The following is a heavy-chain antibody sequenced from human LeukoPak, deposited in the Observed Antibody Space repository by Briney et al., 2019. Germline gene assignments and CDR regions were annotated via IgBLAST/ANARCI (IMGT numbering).Heavy chain of an antibody. V-gene: IGHV4-31*03. Sequence: SETLSLTCTVSGVSISSGGYYWSWIRQHPGKGLEWIGYIYYSGSTYYNPSLKSRVTISVDTSKNQFSLKLSSVTAADTAVYYCARTSYDSSGYTPPVIDYWGQGTLVTVSS. J-gene: IGHJ4*02. CDR3: ARTSYDSSGYTPPVIDY. CDR2: IYYSGST. CDR1: GVSISSGGYY. D-gene: IGHD3-22*01.